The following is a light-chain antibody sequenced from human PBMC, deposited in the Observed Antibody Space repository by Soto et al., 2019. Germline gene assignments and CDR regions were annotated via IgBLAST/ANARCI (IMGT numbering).Light chain of an antibody. CDR3: QQSFGNPG. CDR2: AAS. J-gene: IGKJ3*01. Sequence: DIEMTQSPSSLSASIGDRVTITCRASQNIGRFLNWYQQKPGKAPELLIYAASNLQSGVPSRFSGSGSGTDFTLTIAGLQPEDFATYHCQQSFGNPGFGPGTKVDI. CDR1: QNIGRF. V-gene: IGKV1-39*01.